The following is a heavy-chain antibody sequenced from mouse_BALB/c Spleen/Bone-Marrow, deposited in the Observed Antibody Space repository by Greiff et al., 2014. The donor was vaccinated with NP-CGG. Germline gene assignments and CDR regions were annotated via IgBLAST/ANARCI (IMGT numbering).Heavy chain of an antibody. Sequence: VQLQQSGPELVKPGASVKISCKASGYKFNDYNMHWVKQSHGKSLEWIGYIYPYNGGTGYNQKFKSKATLTVDNSSSTAYMELRSLTSGDSAVYYCARGYSWYFDVWGAGTTVTVSS. D-gene: IGHD2-3*01. CDR1: GYKFNDYN. CDR2: IYPYNGGT. J-gene: IGHJ1*01. CDR3: ARGYSWYFDV. V-gene: IGHV1S29*02.